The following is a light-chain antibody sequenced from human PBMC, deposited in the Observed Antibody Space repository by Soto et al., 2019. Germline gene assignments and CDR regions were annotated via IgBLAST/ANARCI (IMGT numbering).Light chain of an antibody. CDR2: EDN. CDR1: SSNIGKNY. Sequence: QSVRTQPPSVSAAPGQKVTISCSGSSSNIGKNYVSWYQQVPGTAPKLLIYEDNIRRSGIPDRFSGSKSGTSATLRITGLQIGDDADYYCATWNSSLSVYVFGTVTKVT. V-gene: IGLV1-51*02. J-gene: IGLJ1*01. CDR3: ATWNSSLSVYV.